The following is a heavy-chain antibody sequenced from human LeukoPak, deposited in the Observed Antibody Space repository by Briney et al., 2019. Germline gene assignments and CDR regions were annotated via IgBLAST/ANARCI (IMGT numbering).Heavy chain of an antibody. CDR1: GGSFSGYC. V-gene: IGHV4-34*01. Sequence: PSETLSLTCAVYGGSFSGYCRSWIRQPPGKGLEWIGEINQSGSTNYNPSLKSRVTISVDTSKNQFSLKLSSVTAADTAVYYCARGPRGSGSYFLNYWGQGTLVTVSS. D-gene: IGHD3-10*01. CDR3: ARGPRGSGSYFLNY. J-gene: IGHJ4*02. CDR2: INQSGST.